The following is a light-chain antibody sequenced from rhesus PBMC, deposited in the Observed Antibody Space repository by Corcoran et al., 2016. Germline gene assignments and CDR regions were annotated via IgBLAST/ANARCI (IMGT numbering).Light chain of an antibody. Sequence: DIQMTQSPSSLSASVGDRVTITCRASQDISNYLAWYQQKPGEAPNFLIYAASTLQSGVPPRFSGRGSGTVFTLTIRSLQPEDFAAYYCQQHHSYPRTFGQGTKVEIK. J-gene: IGKJ1*01. CDR1: QDISNY. V-gene: IGKV1-25*01. CDR2: AAS. CDR3: QQHHSYPRT.